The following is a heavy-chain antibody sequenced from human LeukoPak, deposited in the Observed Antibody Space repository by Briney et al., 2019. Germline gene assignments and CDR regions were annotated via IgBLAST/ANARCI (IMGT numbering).Heavy chain of an antibody. V-gene: IGHV4-38-2*02. CDR2: IYHSGTT. J-gene: IGHJ3*02. CDR1: GYSISSGYY. CDR3: ARDSDTVRAFDI. D-gene: IGHD4-17*01. Sequence: SETLSLTCTVSGYSISSGYYWGWIRQPPGKGLEWIGSIYHSGTTYYNPSLKSRVTISVDTSKNQFSLKLSSVTAADTAVYYCARDSDTVRAFDIWGQGTMVTVSS.